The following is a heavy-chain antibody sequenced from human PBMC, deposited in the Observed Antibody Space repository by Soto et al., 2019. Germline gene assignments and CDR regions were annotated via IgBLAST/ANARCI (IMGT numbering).Heavy chain of an antibody. D-gene: IGHD5-18*01. Sequence: GGSLRLSCAASGFTFSSYAMSWVRQAPGKGLEWVSAISGSGGSTYYADSVKGRFTISRDNSKNTLYLQMNSLRAEDTAVYYCANQRSWRIQLWPRGADYGMDVWGQGTTVTVSS. V-gene: IGHV3-23*01. CDR3: ANQRSWRIQLWPRGADYGMDV. J-gene: IGHJ6*02. CDR1: GFTFSSYA. CDR2: ISGSGGST.